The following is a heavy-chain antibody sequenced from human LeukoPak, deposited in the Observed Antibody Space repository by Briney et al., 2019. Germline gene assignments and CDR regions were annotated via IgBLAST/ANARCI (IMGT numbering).Heavy chain of an antibody. V-gene: IGHV7-4-1*02. Sequence: ASVKVSCKASGYTFTDYGMSWVRQAPGQALEWMGWINTNTGNPTYAQGFTGRFVFSLDTSVSTAYLQISSLKAEDTAVYYCATRAARLGVLYYYGIDVWGQGTTVTVSS. J-gene: IGHJ6*02. CDR3: ATRAARLGVLYYYGIDV. CDR1: GYTFTDYG. CDR2: INTNTGNP. D-gene: IGHD2-15*01.